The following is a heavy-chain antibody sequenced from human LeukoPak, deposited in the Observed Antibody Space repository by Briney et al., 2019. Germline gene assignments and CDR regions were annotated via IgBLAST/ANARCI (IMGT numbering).Heavy chain of an antibody. J-gene: IGHJ4*02. CDR3: ARDYYGRLDH. V-gene: IGHV3-74*01. Sequence: GGSLRLSCAASGITFSSSWMHWVRQAPGKGLVWVSRVNSDGSNTIYADSVKGRFTISRDNAKSTLYLQMNSLRAEDTAVYYCARDYYGRLDHWGQGTLVTVS. D-gene: IGHD3-22*01. CDR2: VNSDGSNT. CDR1: GITFSSSW.